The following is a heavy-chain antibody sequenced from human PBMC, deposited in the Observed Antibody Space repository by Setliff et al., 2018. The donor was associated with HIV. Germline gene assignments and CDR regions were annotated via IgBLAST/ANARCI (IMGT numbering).Heavy chain of an antibody. J-gene: IGHJ3*01. V-gene: IGHV1-18*04. Sequence: ASVKVSCKPSGYTFTGFCIHWVRQAPGQGLEWMGWISGYNGNTKYVQKLQGRVTMTTDTSTRTVYMELRSLRHDDTAEYFCARVPYRSAWFSGGHDAFDVWGQGTMVTVSS. CDR3: ARVPYRSAWFSGGHDAFDV. D-gene: IGHD6-19*01. CDR1: GYTFTGFC. CDR2: ISGYNGNT.